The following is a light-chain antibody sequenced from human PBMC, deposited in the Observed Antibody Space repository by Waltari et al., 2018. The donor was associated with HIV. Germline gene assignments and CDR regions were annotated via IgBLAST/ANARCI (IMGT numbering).Light chain of an antibody. CDR1: QSLLHIDGQTY. CDR2: EVS. Sequence: DIVLTQTPLSLSVPPVQPASISCKSSQSLLHIDGQTYLYLYLQKPGPPPHALLYEVSTRFFGVSARFSVSGSGTDFTLKISRVEAEDVGVYYCMQTIQFPLTFGGGPKVEI. CDR3: MQTIQFPLT. J-gene: IGKJ4*01. V-gene: IGKV2D-29*01.